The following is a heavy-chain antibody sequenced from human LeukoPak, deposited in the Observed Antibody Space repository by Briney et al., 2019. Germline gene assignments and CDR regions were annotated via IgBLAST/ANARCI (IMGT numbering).Heavy chain of an antibody. Sequence: GGSLRLSCAASGFTFSSYSMNWVRQAPGKGLEWVSSISSSSSYIYYADSVKGRFTISGDNAKNSLYLQMNSLRAEDTAVYYCAKSWLWFGELYDYWGQGTLVTVSS. CDR1: GFTFSSYS. D-gene: IGHD3-10*01. CDR2: ISSSSSYI. V-gene: IGHV3-21*01. CDR3: AKSWLWFGELYDY. J-gene: IGHJ4*02.